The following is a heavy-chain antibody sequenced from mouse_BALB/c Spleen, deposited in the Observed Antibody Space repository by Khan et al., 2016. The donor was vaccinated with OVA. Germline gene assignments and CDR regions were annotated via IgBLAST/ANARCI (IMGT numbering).Heavy chain of an antibody. V-gene: IGHV5-6*01. Sequence: EVELVESGGDLVEPGGSLKLSCAASGFTFSSYSMSWVRQTPDKRLEWVATISSGGDYTYYPDIVKGRFTISRENDKKTLYLQMSILKSENTTMYYCASHLTGSFAYWGQGTLVAVSA. J-gene: IGHJ3*01. CDR2: ISSGGDYT. CDR1: GFTFSSYS. D-gene: IGHD4-1*01. CDR3: ASHLTGSFAY.